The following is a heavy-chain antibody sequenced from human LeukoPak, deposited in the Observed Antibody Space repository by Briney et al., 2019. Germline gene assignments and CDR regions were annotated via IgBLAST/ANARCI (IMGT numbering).Heavy chain of an antibody. Sequence: PGGSLRLSCAGSGFTVSSNYMSWVRQAPGKGLEWVSVIYSGGSIYYADSVKGRFTISRDNSKNTLYLQMNSLRAEDTAVYFYARGMNPTTARAFDIWGQGTMVTVSS. CDR3: ARGMNPTTARAFDI. D-gene: IGHD1-1*01. CDR2: IYSGGSI. V-gene: IGHV3-53*01. CDR1: GFTVSSNY. J-gene: IGHJ3*02.